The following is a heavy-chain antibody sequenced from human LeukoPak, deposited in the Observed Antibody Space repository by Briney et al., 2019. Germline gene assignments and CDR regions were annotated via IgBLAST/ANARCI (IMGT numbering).Heavy chain of an antibody. D-gene: IGHD2-15*01. V-gene: IGHV3-7*01. CDR1: GLTFRTFW. CDR2: INQDGSET. CDR3: ARRDCNGGGCYADY. J-gene: IGHJ4*02. Sequence: GGSLRLSCAASGLTFRTFWMTWVRQAPGKGLEWVANINQDGSETYYVDSVMGRFTISRDNAKNSLYLQMNSLRAEDTAVYYCARRDCNGGGCYADYWGQGTLVTVSS.